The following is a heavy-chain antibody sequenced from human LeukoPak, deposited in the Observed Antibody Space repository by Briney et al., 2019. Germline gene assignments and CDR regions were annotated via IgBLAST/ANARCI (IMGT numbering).Heavy chain of an antibody. Sequence: VESGGGLVKPGGSLRLSCAASGFTVSSNYMSWVRQAPGKGLEWVSVIYSGGSTYYADSVKGRFTISRDNSKNTLYLQMNSLRAEDTAVYYCARTASYSSGWSIYYYYYMDVWGKGTTVTISS. V-gene: IGHV3-66*01. D-gene: IGHD6-19*01. CDR2: IYSGGST. CDR1: GFTVSSNY. J-gene: IGHJ6*03. CDR3: ARTASYSSGWSIYYYYYMDV.